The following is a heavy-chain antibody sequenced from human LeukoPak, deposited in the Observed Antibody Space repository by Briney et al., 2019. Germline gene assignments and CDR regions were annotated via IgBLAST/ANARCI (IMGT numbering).Heavy chain of an antibody. V-gene: IGHV4-39*01. Sequence: SETLSLTCTVSGVSISSSNSYWGWLRQPPGKGLEWIGSIYYSGNTYYNASFKSQVSISIDTSKNQFSLRLTSVTAADTAVYYCARQTGSGLFILPGGQGTLVTVSS. CDR3: ARQTGSGLFILP. CDR1: GVSISSSNSY. D-gene: IGHD3/OR15-3a*01. J-gene: IGHJ4*02. CDR2: IYYSGNT.